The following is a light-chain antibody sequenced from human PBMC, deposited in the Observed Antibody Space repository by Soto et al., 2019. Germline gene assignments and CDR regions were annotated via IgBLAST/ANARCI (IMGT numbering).Light chain of an antibody. J-gene: IGLJ1*01. V-gene: IGLV2-8*01. Sequence: QSVLTQPPSASGSPGQSVTISCTGTNSDVGGYNYVSWYQQYPGKAPKLIIYEVNERPSGVPDRFSGSKSGNTASLTVSGLQAEDEADYYCSSYAGNTKGVFGTGTKVTVL. CDR1: NSDVGGYNY. CDR2: EVN. CDR3: SSYAGNTKGV.